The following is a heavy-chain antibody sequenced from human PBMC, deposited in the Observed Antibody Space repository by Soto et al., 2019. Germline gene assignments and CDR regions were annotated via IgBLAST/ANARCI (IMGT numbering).Heavy chain of an antibody. CDR2: MNPKSGNT. V-gene: IGHV1-8*02. J-gene: IGHJ4*02. Sequence: ASVKVSCKASGGGNLRDYRTTWVRQAPGQGLEWMGWMNPKSGNTGYAQKFQGRVTMTRNTSISTAYMELSSLRSEDTAVYYCAKDRLAGNFDYWGQGTQVTVSS. CDR1: GGGNLRDYR. CDR3: AKDRLAGNFDY.